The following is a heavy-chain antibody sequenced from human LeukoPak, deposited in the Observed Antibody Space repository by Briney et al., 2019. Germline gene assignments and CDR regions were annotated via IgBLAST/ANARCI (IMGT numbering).Heavy chain of an antibody. Sequence: GGSLRLSCAASGFTFSSYSMNWVRQAPGKGLECVSSISSSSSYIYYADSVKGRFTISRDNAKNSLYLQMNSLRAEDTAVYYCARARPGIAVAGGDYWGQGTLVTVSS. V-gene: IGHV3-21*01. D-gene: IGHD6-19*01. CDR3: ARARPGIAVAGGDY. CDR1: GFTFSSYS. CDR2: ISSSSSYI. J-gene: IGHJ4*02.